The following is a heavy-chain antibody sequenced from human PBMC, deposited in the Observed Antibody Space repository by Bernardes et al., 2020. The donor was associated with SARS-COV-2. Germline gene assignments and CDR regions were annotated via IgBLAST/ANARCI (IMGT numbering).Heavy chain of an antibody. Sequence: ASVKVSCKASGYPFTGYYMHWVRQAPGQGLEWMGWINPNSGGTNYAQKFQGRVTMTRDTSISTAYMELSRLRSDDTAVYYCAIPPTNYDRYGMDVWGQETTVTVS. CDR2: INPNSGGT. J-gene: IGHJ6*02. CDR3: AIPPTNYDRYGMDV. D-gene: IGHD3-22*01. V-gene: IGHV1-2*02. CDR1: GYPFTGYY.